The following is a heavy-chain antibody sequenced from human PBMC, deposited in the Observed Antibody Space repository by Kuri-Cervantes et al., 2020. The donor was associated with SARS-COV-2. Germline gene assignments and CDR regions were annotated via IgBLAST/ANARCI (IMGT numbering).Heavy chain of an antibody. CDR2: ISYDGSNK. CDR1: GFTFSSYA. V-gene: IGHV3-30*04. Sequence: GESLKIFCAASGFTFSSYAMHWVRQAPGKGLEWVAVISYDGSNKYYADSVKGRFTISRDNSKNTLYLQMNSLRDEDTAVYYCARDRGSTIFGVVIISDYYYGMDVWGQGTTVTVSS. D-gene: IGHD3-3*01. J-gene: IGHJ6*02. CDR3: ARDRGSTIFGVVIISDYYYGMDV.